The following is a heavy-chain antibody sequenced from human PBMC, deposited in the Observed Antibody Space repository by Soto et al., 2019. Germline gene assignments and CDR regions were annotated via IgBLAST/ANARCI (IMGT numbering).Heavy chain of an antibody. D-gene: IGHD2-8*01. J-gene: IGHJ6*02. CDR1: GFTFSNYA. Sequence: EVQLLESGGGLAQPGASLRLSCAASGFTFSNYAMSWVRQAPGKGLEWVSSITGSGDYTYYADSVKGRFTISRDNSRNTVYLQMSGLRVEDTAVFHCAKGLGNAKEVWGQGTTVTVSS. V-gene: IGHV3-23*01. CDR3: AKGLGNAKEV. CDR2: ITGSGDYT.